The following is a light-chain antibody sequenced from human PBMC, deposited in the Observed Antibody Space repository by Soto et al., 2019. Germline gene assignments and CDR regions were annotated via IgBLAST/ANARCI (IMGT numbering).Light chain of an antibody. CDR3: QQDNAWPLT. Sequence: IVLTQSPGTLSVSPGERVILSCRASQTLRNTLAWYQQKPGQAPRLLIYGGFTRATGIPARFSGSGSGTEFTLTINSLQSEDFAIYYCQQDNAWPLTFGPGTKLDLK. J-gene: IGKJ3*01. CDR1: QTLRNT. CDR2: GGF. V-gene: IGKV3-15*01.